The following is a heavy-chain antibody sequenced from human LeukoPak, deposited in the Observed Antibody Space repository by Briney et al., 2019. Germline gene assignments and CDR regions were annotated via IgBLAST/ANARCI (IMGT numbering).Heavy chain of an antibody. CDR1: GGSISSYY. CDR3: ARDLELAAPGSYYYYYYYMDV. V-gene: IGHV4-4*07. J-gene: IGHJ6*03. Sequence: PSETLSLTCTVSGGSISSYYWSWIRQPAGKGLEWIGRIYTSGSTNYNPSLKSRVTMSVDTSKNQFSLKLSSVTAADTAVYYCARDLELAAPGSYYYYYYYMDVWGKGTTVTVSS. CDR2: IYTSGST. D-gene: IGHD1-7*01.